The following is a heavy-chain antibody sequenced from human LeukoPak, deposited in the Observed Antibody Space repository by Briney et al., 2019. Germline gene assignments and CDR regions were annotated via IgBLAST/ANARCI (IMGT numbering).Heavy chain of an antibody. CDR3: ARDRSGGYFDY. D-gene: IGHD3-10*01. CDR1: GFTFSDYY. Sequence: PGGSLRLSCAVSGFTFSDYYMSWVRQAPGKGLEWVSYISSTSTYTNYADSVKGRFTISRYNAKNSLYLQMSSLRAEDTAVYYCARDRSGGYFDYWGQGTLVTVSS. V-gene: IGHV3-11*05. CDR2: ISSTSTYT. J-gene: IGHJ4*02.